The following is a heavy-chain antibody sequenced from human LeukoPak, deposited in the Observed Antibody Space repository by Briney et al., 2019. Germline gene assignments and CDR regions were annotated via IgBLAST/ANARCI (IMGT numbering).Heavy chain of an antibody. Sequence: ASETLSLTCAVYGGSFSGYYWSWIRQPPGKGLEWIGEINHSGSTNYNPSLKSRVTISVDTSKNQFSLKLSSVTAADTAVYYCARGREDYYGSGSSSILNFDYWGQGALVTVSS. V-gene: IGHV4-34*01. D-gene: IGHD3-10*01. CDR2: INHSGST. J-gene: IGHJ4*02. CDR1: GGSFSGYY. CDR3: ARGREDYYGSGSSSILNFDY.